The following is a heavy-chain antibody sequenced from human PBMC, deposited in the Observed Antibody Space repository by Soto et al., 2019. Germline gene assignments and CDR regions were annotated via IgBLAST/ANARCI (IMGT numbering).Heavy chain of an antibody. CDR1: GFTFDDYA. J-gene: IGHJ6*02. D-gene: IGHD3-10*01. CDR3: AKDIRAGPNYYGMDV. Sequence: GGSLRLSCAASGFTFDDYAMHWVRQAPGKGLEWVSGISWNSGSIGYADSVKGRFTISRDNAKNSLYLQMNSLRAEDTALYYCAKDIRAGPNYYGMDVWGQGTTVTVSS. V-gene: IGHV3-9*01. CDR2: ISWNSGSI.